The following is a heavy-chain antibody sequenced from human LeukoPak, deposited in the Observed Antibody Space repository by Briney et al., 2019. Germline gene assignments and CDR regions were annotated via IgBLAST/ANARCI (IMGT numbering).Heavy chain of an antibody. V-gene: IGHV3-66*04. CDR3: ARQGYHSSRGAQSWYTAA. D-gene: IGHD2-2*01. CDR1: GFSVGNNY. CDR2: TFTGGTT. Sequence: GGSLRLSCEVSGFSVGNNYMNWVRQAPGKGLEWVSATFTGGTTYYADSVKGRFTISRDTSKNTLHLQMNNLRPEDTAVYYCARQGYHSSRGAQSWYTAAWGQGTLVIVSS. J-gene: IGHJ5*02.